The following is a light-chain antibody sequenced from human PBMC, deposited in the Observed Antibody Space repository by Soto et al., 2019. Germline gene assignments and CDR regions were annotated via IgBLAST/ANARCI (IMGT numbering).Light chain of an antibody. J-gene: IGKJ1*01. V-gene: IGKV3-20*01. CDR1: QSVSSSY. CDR3: QQDGSSSWT. CDR2: GTS. Sequence: IVLTQSPGTLSLSPGERATLSCRASQSVSSSYLAWYQQKPGQAPRLLIYGTSSRATAIPDRFSGSGSGTDFTLTISRLEPEDLAVYYCQQDGSSSWTFGQGTKVEIK.